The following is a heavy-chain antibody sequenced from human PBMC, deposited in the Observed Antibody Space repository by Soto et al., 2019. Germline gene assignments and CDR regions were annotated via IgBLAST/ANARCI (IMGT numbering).Heavy chain of an antibody. V-gene: IGHV3-7*03. J-gene: IGHJ3*02. CDR3: ARGGGYYYGSGSYPGDAFDI. D-gene: IGHD3-10*01. Sequence: GGSLSLSCAASGFTFSSYWMSWVRQAPGKGLEWVANIKQDGSEKYYVDSVKGRFTISRDNAKNSLYLQMNSLRAEDTAVYYCARGGGYYYGSGSYPGDAFDIWGQGTMVTVSS. CDR1: GFTFSSYW. CDR2: IKQDGSEK.